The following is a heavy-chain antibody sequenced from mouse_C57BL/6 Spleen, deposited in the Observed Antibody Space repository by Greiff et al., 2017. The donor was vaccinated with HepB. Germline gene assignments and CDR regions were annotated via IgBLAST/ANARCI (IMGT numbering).Heavy chain of an antibody. CDR1: GYTFTDYY. J-gene: IGHJ2*01. Sequence: EVQLQQSGPELVKPGASVKISCKASGYTFTDYYMNWVKQSHGKSLEWIGDINPNNGGTSYNQKFKGKATLTVDKSSSTAYMELRSLTSEDSAVYYCAREGVTTTLFDYWGQGTTLTVSS. V-gene: IGHV1-26*01. CDR2: INPNNGGT. CDR3: AREGVTTTLFDY. D-gene: IGHD2-2*01.